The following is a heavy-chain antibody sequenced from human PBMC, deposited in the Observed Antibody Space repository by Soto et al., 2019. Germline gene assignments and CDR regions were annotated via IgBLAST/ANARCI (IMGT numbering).Heavy chain of an antibody. V-gene: IGHV4-34*01. D-gene: IGHD1-1*01. J-gene: IGHJ4*02. CDR3: ARTADDER. CDR2: INHSGST. Sequence: PSETLSLTCAVYGGSFSGYYWSWIRQPPGKGLEWIGEINHSGSTNYNPSLKSRVTISVDTSKNQFSLKLSSVTAADTAVYYCARTADDERWGQGTLVTVSS. CDR1: GGSFSGYY.